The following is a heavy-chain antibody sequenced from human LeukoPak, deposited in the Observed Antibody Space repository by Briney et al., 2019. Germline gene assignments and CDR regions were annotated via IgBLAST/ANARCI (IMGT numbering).Heavy chain of an antibody. V-gene: IGHV4-59*11. D-gene: IGHD3-10*01. Sequence: SETLSLTCSVSGGSINSHYWSWIRHPPGERLEWIGYIFNTGNTNYNPSLASRVTMSVDTSRAQFFLRLSPVAAADTAIYYCASRPADTTWYGVFDYWSQGTLVTVSS. CDR1: GGSINSHY. J-gene: IGHJ4*02. CDR2: IFNTGNT. CDR3: ASRPADTTWYGVFDY.